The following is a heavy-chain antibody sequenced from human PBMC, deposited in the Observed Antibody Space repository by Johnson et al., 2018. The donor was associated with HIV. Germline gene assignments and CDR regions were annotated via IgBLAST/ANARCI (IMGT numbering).Heavy chain of an antibody. CDR3: AKSESGWYPIRAFDI. CDR2: ISYDGSNK. Sequence: QVQLVESGGGVVRPGRSLRLSCAASGFTFSSYAMHWVRQAPGKGLEWVAVISYDGSNKYYVDSVKGRFTISRDNSKNTLYLQMNSLRAEDTAMYYCAKSESGWYPIRAFDIWGQGTMVTVSS. V-gene: IGHV3-30*18. D-gene: IGHD6-19*01. CDR1: GFTFSSYA. J-gene: IGHJ3*02.